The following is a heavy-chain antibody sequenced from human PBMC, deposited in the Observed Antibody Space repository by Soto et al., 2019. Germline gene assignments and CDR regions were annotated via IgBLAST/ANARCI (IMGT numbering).Heavy chain of an antibody. CDR2: ISAHNGDT. V-gene: IGHV1-18*04. D-gene: IGHD3-22*01. J-gene: IGHJ5*02. Sequence: ASVKVSCKASGYSFATYGFSWVRQAPGQGLECVGWISAHNGDTHYSQKFQGRVTLTTDTSTNTGYMELRSLTSDDTAVYFCATEHIYYTHGSGYYPLGHWGQGTLVTVYS. CDR1: GYSFATYG. CDR3: ATEHIYYTHGSGYYPLGH.